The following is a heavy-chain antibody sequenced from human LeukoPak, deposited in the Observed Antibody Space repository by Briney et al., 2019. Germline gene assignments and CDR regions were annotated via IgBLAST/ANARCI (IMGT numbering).Heavy chain of an antibody. Sequence: PSETLSLTCTVSGGSISSSSYYWGWIRQPPGKGLEWIGSIYYSGSTYYNPSLKSRVTISVDTSKNQFSLKLSSVTAADTAVYYCARPRLRTLHYFDYWGQGTLVTVSS. CDR2: IYYSGST. CDR3: ARPRLRTLHYFDY. J-gene: IGHJ4*02. D-gene: IGHD3-16*01. V-gene: IGHV4-39*01. CDR1: GGSISSSSYY.